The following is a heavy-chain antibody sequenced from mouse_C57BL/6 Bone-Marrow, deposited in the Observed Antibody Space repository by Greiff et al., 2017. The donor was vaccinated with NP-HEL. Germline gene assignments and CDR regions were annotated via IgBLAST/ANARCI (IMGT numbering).Heavy chain of an antibody. CDR2: IYPRGGNT. Sequence: QVQLQQSGAELARPGASVKLSCKASGYTFTSYGISWVKQRPGQGLEWIGEIYPRGGNTYYNEKFKGKATLTADKSSSTAYMELRSLTSEDSAVYFCARGLRSMDYWGQGTSVTVSS. J-gene: IGHJ4*01. CDR3: ARGLRSMDY. V-gene: IGHV1-81*01. CDR1: GYTFTSYG.